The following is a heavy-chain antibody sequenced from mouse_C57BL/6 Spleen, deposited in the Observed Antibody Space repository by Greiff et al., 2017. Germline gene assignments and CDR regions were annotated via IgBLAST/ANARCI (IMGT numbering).Heavy chain of an antibody. CDR2: IDPEDGDT. D-gene: IGHD1-1*01. V-gene: IGHV14-1*01. J-gene: IGHJ3*01. CDR3: TTGGYYGSRPFAY. CDR1: GFNIKDYY. Sequence: VQLQQSGAELVRPGASVKLSCTASGFNIKDYYMHCVKQRPEQGLEWIGRIDPEDGDTEYAPKFQGKATMTADTSSNTAYLQLSSLTSEDTAVYYGTTGGYYGSRPFAYWGKGTLVTVSA.